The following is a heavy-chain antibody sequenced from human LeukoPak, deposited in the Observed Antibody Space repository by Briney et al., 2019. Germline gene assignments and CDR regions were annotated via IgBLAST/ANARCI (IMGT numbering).Heavy chain of an antibody. CDR3: ARAPWATVALFDY. D-gene: IGHD4-23*01. Sequence: SETLSLTCAVYGGSFSGYYWSWIRQHPGKGLEWIGYIYYSGSTYYNPSLKSRVTISVDTSKNQFSLKLSSVTAADTAVYYCARAPWATVALFDYWGQGTLVTVSS. J-gene: IGHJ4*02. V-gene: IGHV4-31*11. CDR2: IYYSGST. CDR1: GGSFSGYY.